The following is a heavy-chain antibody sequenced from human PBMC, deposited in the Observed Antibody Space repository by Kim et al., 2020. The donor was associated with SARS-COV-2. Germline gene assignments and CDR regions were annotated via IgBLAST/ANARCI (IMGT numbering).Heavy chain of an antibody. V-gene: IGHV3-30*18. D-gene: IGHD3-10*01. Sequence: GGSLRLSCEASEFTFSNYAMHWVRQAPGKGLEWVAFMSYDGRNEYYGDSVKGRATISRDNSKGTLSLEVNSLRAEDTAVYYCAKGYGSGSYYTYFLDSWG. J-gene: IGHJ5*01. CDR1: EFTFSNYA. CDR3: AKGYGSGSYYTYFLDS. CDR2: MSYDGRNE.